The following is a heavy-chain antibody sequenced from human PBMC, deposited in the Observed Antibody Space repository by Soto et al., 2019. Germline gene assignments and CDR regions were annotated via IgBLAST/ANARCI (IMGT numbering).Heavy chain of an antibody. Sequence: QVQLQESGPGLVKPSETLSLTCTVSGVSISSYYWSWIRQPPGKGLEWIGYIYYSGSTNYNPSLKSRVALSVDTSKNQFSLKLSSVTAADTAVYYCASVIGYYFDFWGQGTLVTVSS. V-gene: IGHV4-59*01. CDR3: ASVIGYYFDF. D-gene: IGHD3-16*02. J-gene: IGHJ4*02. CDR1: GVSISSYY. CDR2: IYYSGST.